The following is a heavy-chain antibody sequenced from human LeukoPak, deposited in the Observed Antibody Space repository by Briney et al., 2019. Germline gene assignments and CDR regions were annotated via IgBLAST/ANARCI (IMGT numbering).Heavy chain of an antibody. CDR1: GFTFSSYA. Sequence: GGSLRLSCAASGFTFSSYAMSWVRRAPGKGLEWVSVISGSGGSTYYRDSVKGRFTISRDNSKNTLYLQMNSLTAGDTAVYFCAKDGTTTVTFDYWGQGTLVTVSS. J-gene: IGHJ4*02. D-gene: IGHD4-11*01. CDR3: AKDGTTTVTFDY. V-gene: IGHV3-23*01. CDR2: ISGSGGST.